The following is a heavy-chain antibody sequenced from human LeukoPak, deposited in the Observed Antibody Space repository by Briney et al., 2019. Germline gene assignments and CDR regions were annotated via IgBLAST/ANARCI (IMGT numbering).Heavy chain of an antibody. Sequence: GSLRLSFAASGFTFSSYAMSWIRQDPGKGLEWVSAISGSGGSKYYADSVKGRFTISRDNSKNTLYLQMNSVRAEDTAVYYCAKDGTDYYDSSGYYYPDYWGQGTLVTASS. CDR3: AKDGTDYYDSSGYYYPDY. J-gene: IGHJ4*02. V-gene: IGHV3-23*01. CDR1: GFTFSSYA. D-gene: IGHD3-22*01. CDR2: ISGSGGSK.